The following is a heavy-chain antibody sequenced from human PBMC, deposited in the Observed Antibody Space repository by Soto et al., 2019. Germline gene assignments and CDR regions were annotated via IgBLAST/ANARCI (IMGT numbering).Heavy chain of an antibody. J-gene: IGHJ4*02. CDR1: GLTLSSCA. CDR2: ISGGGGNT. V-gene: IGHV3-23*01. D-gene: IGHD3-22*01. CDR3: AKGDYDSSGRSLYYFDS. Sequence: LRLSCAASGLTLSSCAMRWVRQAPGKGLEWVSTISGGGGNTYYADSVKGRFTISRDNSKSTLYLQMNSLRAEDTAVYYCAKGDYDSSGRSLYYFDSWGQGTLVTVSS.